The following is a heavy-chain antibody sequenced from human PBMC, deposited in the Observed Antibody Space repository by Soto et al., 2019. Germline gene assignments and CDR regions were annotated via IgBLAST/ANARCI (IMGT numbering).Heavy chain of an antibody. CDR1: GYSFTSYW. Sequence: PGESLKISCKGSGYSFTSYWISWVRQMPGKGLEWMGIIYPGDSDTRYSPSFQGQVTFSADKSISTAYLQWSSLKASDTAMYYCARHGPLWFGVSRGAFDIWGQGTMVTVSS. CDR2: IYPGDSDT. CDR3: ARHGPLWFGVSRGAFDI. D-gene: IGHD3-10*01. V-gene: IGHV5-51*01. J-gene: IGHJ3*02.